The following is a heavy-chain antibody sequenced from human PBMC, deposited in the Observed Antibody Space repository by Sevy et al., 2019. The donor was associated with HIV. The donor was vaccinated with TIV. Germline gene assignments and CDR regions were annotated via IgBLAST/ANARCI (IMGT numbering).Heavy chain of an antibody. J-gene: IGHJ4*02. CDR2: ISGSGGGK. D-gene: IGHD3-10*01. Sequence: GGSLRLSCAASGFTFSSFAISWVRQAPGKGLEWVSDISGSGGGKKYADSGKGRFTGSRDNAQNTVFLQMNNLRGEDTGLYYCAKEFYRGSYLEDWGQGTLVTVSS. V-gene: IGHV3-23*01. CDR1: GFTFSSFA. CDR3: AKEFYRGSYLED.